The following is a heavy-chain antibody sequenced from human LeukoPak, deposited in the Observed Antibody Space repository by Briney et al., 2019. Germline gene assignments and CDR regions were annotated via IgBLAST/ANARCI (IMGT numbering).Heavy chain of an antibody. Sequence: GASVKVSCKASGYTFTSYYMHWVRQALGQGLEWMGIINPSGGSTSYAQKFQGGVTMTRDTSTSTVYMELSSLRSEDTAVYYCARGGSSDSSGYQWNYWGQGTLVTVSS. D-gene: IGHD3-22*01. J-gene: IGHJ4*02. CDR2: INPSGGST. CDR1: GYTFTSYY. V-gene: IGHV1-46*01. CDR3: ARGGSSDSSGYQWNY.